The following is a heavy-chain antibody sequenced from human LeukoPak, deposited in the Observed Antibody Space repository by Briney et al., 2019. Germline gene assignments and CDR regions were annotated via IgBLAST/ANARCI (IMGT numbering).Heavy chain of an antibody. J-gene: IGHJ4*02. D-gene: IGHD5-18*01. CDR1: GFSFSSYG. V-gene: IGHV3-30*02. Sequence: PGGSPRLSCAASGFSFSSYGMHWVRQAPGKGLEWVAFIRFDGSNYYYADSVKGRFTISRDNSKNTLYLQMNSLRNEDTAVYFCAKDLSGGYHSYYFDFWGQGTPVTVSS. CDR3: AKDLSGGYHSYYFDF. CDR2: IRFDGSNY.